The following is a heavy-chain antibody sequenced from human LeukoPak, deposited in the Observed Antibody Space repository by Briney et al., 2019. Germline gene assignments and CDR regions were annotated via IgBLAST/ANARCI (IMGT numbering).Heavy chain of an antibody. Sequence: PGGSLRLSCAASGFTFSSYEMNWVRQAPGKGLEWVSYISSSGSTIYYADSVKGRFTISRDNAKNSLYLQMNSLRAEDTAVYYCASLPGSWPSPGGYWGQGTLVTVSS. D-gene: IGHD6-13*01. CDR2: ISSSGSTI. V-gene: IGHV3-48*03. CDR1: GFTFSSYE. CDR3: ASLPGSWPSPGGY. J-gene: IGHJ4*02.